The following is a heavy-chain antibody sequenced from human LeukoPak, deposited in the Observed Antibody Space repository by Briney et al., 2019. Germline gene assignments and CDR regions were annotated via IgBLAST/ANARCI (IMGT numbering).Heavy chain of an antibody. CDR1: GFTFSSYA. CDR2: ISYDGSNK. D-gene: IGHD3-10*01. J-gene: IGHJ4*02. V-gene: IGHV3-30*14. CDR3: ARDGGSGSAFDY. Sequence: GGSLRLSCAASGFTFSSYAMHWVRQAPGKGLEWVAVISYDGSNKYYADSVKGRFTISRDNSKNTLYLQMNSLRAEDTAVYYCARDGGSGSAFDYWGQGTLVTVSS.